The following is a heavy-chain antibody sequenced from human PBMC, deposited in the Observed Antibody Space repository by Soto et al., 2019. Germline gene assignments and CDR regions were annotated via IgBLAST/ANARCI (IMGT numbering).Heavy chain of an antibody. V-gene: IGHV1-8*01. CDR2: VNPISGNT. CDR1: GYTFTKYD. Sequence: QEQLEQSGAEVKKPGASVKVSCKASGYTFTKYDFNWVRLATGQGPEWMGWVNPISGNTETAHNFQGRVSLTMNTTTNTAVMELRSLRSGDTAIYYCATSRINMIRGVFYYGLDVWGRGTTVTVSS. CDR3: ATSRINMIRGVFYYGLDV. J-gene: IGHJ6*02. D-gene: IGHD3-10*01.